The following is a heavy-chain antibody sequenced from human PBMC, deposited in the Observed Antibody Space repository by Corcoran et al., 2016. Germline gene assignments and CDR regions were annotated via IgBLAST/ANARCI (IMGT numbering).Heavy chain of an antibody. D-gene: IGHD6-13*01. V-gene: IGHV1-46*01. Sequence: QVQLVQSGAEVKKPGASVKVSCKASGYTFTSYYMHWVRQAPGQGLEWMGIINPSGGSTSYAQKFQGRVTMTRDTSTSTVYMELSSLRSEDTAVYYCARDRGLYSSSWARGQNWFDPWGQGTLVTVSS. CDR1: GYTFTSYY. CDR2: INPSGGST. CDR3: ARDRGLYSSSWARGQNWFDP. J-gene: IGHJ5*02.